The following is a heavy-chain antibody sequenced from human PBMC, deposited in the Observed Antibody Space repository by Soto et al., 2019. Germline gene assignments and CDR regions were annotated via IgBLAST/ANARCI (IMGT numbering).Heavy chain of an antibody. V-gene: IGHV4-38-2*01. CDR2: IYHSGST. CDR1: GYSISIGYY. J-gene: IGHJ4*02. Sequence: PSETLSLTCAVSGYSISIGYYCGCMRQPPGKGLEWIGSIYHSGSTYYNPSLKSRVTISVDTSKNQFSLKLSSVTAADTAVYYCARLDSSGPNWGYFDYWGQGTLVTVSS. D-gene: IGHD3-22*01. CDR3: ARLDSSGPNWGYFDY.